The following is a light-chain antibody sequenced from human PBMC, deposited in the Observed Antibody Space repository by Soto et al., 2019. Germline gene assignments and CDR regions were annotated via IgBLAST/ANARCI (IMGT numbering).Light chain of an antibody. J-gene: IGKJ2*01. Sequence: DIVMTQSPDSLAVSLGERATINCKSSQSVLHSSNNKNYLAWYQQKPGQPPKLIIYWASTRESGVPDRVSGSGSGTDFTLTISSLQAEDVAVYYCQQYYSTPYTFGQGTKLEIQ. CDR1: QSVLHSSNNKNY. CDR2: WAS. V-gene: IGKV4-1*01. CDR3: QQYYSTPYT.